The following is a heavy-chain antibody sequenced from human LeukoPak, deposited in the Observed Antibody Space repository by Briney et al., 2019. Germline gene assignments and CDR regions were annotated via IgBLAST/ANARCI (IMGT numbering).Heavy chain of an antibody. V-gene: IGHV3-23*01. D-gene: IGHD6-13*01. CDR1: GFTFSSYG. CDR2: ISGSGGST. CDR3: AARIAAAGQGFDY. J-gene: IGHJ4*02. Sequence: GGSLRLSCAASGFTFSSYGMSWVRQAPGKGLEWVPAISGSGGSTYYADSVKGRFTISRDNSKNTLYLQMNSLRAEDTAVYYCAARIAAAGQGFDYWGQGTLVTVSS.